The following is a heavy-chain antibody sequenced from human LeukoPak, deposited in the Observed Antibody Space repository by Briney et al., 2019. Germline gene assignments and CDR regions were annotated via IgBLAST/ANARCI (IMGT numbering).Heavy chain of an antibody. Sequence: GGSLRLSCAASGFTFSSYSMNWVRQAPGKGLEWVSYISSSSSTIYYADSVKGRFTISRDNAKNSLYLQMNSLRAEDTAVYYCGRDQYDYGDYDGGSWGQGTLVTVSS. J-gene: IGHJ5*02. CDR1: GFTFSSYS. CDR2: ISSSSSTI. CDR3: GRDQYDYGDYDGGS. V-gene: IGHV3-48*01. D-gene: IGHD4-17*01.